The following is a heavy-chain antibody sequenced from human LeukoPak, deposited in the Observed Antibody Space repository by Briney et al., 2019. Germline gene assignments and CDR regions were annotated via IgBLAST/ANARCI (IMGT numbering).Heavy chain of an antibody. D-gene: IGHD2-2*01. CDR2: IYYSGST. Sequence: SETLSLTCTVSGGSISSYYWSWIRQPPGKGLEWIGYIYYSGSTNHNPSLKSRVTPSVDPSKHQFSLKLSSVTAADPAVYYCARGCSSTSCYYGMDVWGQGTTVTVSS. CDR1: GGSISSYY. CDR3: ARGCSSTSCYYGMDV. J-gene: IGHJ6*02. V-gene: IGHV4-59*01.